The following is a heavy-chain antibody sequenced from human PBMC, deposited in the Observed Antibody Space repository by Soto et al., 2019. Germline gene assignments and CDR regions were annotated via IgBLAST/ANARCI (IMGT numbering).Heavy chain of an antibody. CDR3: ARGPFYYGSGSYPYYIDY. V-gene: IGHV3-33*01. Sequence: QVQLVESGGGVVQPGRSLRLSCAASGFTFSSYGMHWVRQAPGKGLEWVAVIWYDGSNKYYADSVKGRFTISRDNSKNTLYLQMNSLRAEDTAVYYRARGPFYYGSGSYPYYIDYWGQGTLVTVSS. CDR2: IWYDGSNK. CDR1: GFTFSSYG. D-gene: IGHD3-10*01. J-gene: IGHJ4*02.